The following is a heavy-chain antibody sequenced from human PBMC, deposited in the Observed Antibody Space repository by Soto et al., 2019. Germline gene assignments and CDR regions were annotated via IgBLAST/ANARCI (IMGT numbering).Heavy chain of an antibody. V-gene: IGHV3-74*01. D-gene: IGHD2-15*01. Sequence: EVQLVESGGDLVQPGGSLRLSCAASGLTFSGYWMHWVRQAPGKGLVWVSRVNSDGTSTAYADSVKGRFTISRDNAKNTPYLQMNSLRAEDTAVYYCARGWTGGYWGQGTLVTVSS. CDR2: VNSDGTST. CDR1: GLTFSGYW. CDR3: ARGWTGGY. J-gene: IGHJ4*02.